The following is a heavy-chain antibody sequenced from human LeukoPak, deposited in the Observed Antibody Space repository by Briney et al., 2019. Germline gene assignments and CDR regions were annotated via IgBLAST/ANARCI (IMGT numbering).Heavy chain of an antibody. CDR1: GYNFTNYW. CDR2: IFPGDSVT. V-gene: IGHV5-51*01. Sequence: GESLKISCKGSGYNFTNYWIGWVRQMPGKGLEWMGIIFPGDSVTRYSPSFEGQVTISADKSISTAYLQWRSLKASDTAMYYCARDYYVSSGFYPGSKWFDPWGQGTQVTVSS. J-gene: IGHJ5*02. D-gene: IGHD3-22*01. CDR3: ARDYYVSSGFYPGSKWFDP.